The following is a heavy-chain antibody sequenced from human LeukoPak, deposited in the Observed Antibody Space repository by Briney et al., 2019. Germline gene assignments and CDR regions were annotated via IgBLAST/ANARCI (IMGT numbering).Heavy chain of an antibody. J-gene: IGHJ5*02. CDR3: ARFFIAAAFDP. D-gene: IGHD6-13*01. CDR1: GGSISSGGYY. Sequence: PSETLSLTCTVSGGSISSGGYYWSWIRQHPGKGLEWIGYIYYSGSTNYNPSLKSRVTISVDTSKNQFSLKLSSVTAADTAVYYCARFFIAAAFDPWGQGTLVTVSS. V-gene: IGHV4-61*08. CDR2: IYYSGST.